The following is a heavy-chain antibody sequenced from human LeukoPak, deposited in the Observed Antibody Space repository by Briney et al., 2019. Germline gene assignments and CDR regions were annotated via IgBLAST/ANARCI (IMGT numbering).Heavy chain of an antibody. CDR2: INHSGST. CDR1: GGSFSGYY. CDR3: ARQQYCSSTSCYFVLDY. D-gene: IGHD2-2*01. V-gene: IGHV4-34*01. Sequence: SETLSLTCAVYGGSFSGYYWSWIRQPPGKGLEWIGEINHSGSTNYNPSLKSRVTISVDTSKNQFSLKLSSVTAADTAVYYCARQQYCSSTSCYFVLDYWGQGTLVTVSS. J-gene: IGHJ4*02.